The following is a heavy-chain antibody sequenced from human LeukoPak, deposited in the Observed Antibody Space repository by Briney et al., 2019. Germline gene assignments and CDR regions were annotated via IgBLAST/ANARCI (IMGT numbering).Heavy chain of an antibody. Sequence: GGSLRLSCAASGFTFSNAWMNWVRQAPGKGLEWVGRIKSKTDGGTTDYAAIVKGRFTISRDDSKNTLYLQMNSLRAEDTAVYYCARAGYGDYGVDWGQGTLVTVSS. CDR3: ARAGYGDYGVD. CDR1: GFTFSNAW. J-gene: IGHJ4*02. V-gene: IGHV3-15*07. D-gene: IGHD4-17*01. CDR2: IKSKTDGGTT.